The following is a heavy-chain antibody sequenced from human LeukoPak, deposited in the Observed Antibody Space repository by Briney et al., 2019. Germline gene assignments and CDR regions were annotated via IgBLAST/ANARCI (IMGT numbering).Heavy chain of an antibody. J-gene: IGHJ4*02. CDR3: ARGDYDYLDFDY. CDR1: GFIFSSYT. CDR2: ISTSSTTI. D-gene: IGHD5-12*01. V-gene: IGHV3-48*01. Sequence: GGSLRLSCAASGFIFSSYTMNWVRQAPRKGLEWISYISTSSTTIYYADSVKGRFTISRDNAKNSLCLQMNSLRAEDTAVYFCARGDYDYLDFDYWGQGTLVTVSS.